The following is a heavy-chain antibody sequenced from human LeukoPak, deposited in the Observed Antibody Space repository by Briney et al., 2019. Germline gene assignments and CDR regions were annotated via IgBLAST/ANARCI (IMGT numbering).Heavy chain of an antibody. CDR3: ARDTGYDILTGYSDPFDY. J-gene: IGHJ4*02. CDR1: GYTFTRYG. Sequence: ASVKVSCEASGYTFTRYGISWVRQAPGQGLEWMGWISAYNGNTNYAQKLQGRVTMTTDTSTSTAYMELRSLRSDDTAVYYCARDTGYDILTGYSDPFDYWGQGTLVTVSS. CDR2: ISAYNGNT. V-gene: IGHV1-18*01. D-gene: IGHD3-9*01.